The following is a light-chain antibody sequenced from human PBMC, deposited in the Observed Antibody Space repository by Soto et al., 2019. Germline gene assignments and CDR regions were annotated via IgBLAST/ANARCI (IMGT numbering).Light chain of an antibody. V-gene: IGLV2-14*01. J-gene: IGLJ1*01. CDR2: EVS. CDR1: SSDGGSYNF. CDR3: SSYTTSSNYV. Sequence: QSALTQPASVSGSPGQSITISCTGTSSDGGSYNFVSWYQQLPGKAPKLMIYEVSNRPSGVSNRFSGSKSGNTASLTISGLQAEDEADYYCSSYTTSSNYVFGSGTKFTVL.